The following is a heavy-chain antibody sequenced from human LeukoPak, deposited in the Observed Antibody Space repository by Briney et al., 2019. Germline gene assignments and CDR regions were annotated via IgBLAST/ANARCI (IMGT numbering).Heavy chain of an antibody. CDR3: ARCPYGDYRDY. Sequence: GGSLRLSCTASGFTFINYWMHWVRQAPGKGLVWVSRINGDGSSTNYADSVKGRFTISRDNAKNTLYLQMSSLRAEDTAVYYCARCPYGDYRDYWGQGTLVTVSS. V-gene: IGHV3-74*01. CDR2: INGDGSST. J-gene: IGHJ4*02. D-gene: IGHD4-17*01. CDR1: GFTFINYW.